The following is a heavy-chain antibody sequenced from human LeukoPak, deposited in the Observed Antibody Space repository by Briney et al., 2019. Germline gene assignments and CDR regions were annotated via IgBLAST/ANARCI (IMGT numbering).Heavy chain of an antibody. CDR2: INHSGST. V-gene: IGHV4-34*01. J-gene: IGHJ2*01. Sequence: SETLSLTCAVYGGSFSGYYWSWIRQPPGKGLEWIGEINHSGSTNYNPSLKSRVTISVDTSKNQFSLKLSSVTAADTAVYYCARAYYDFWSGWRHFDLWGRGTLVTVSS. CDR3: ARAYYDFWSGWRHFDL. CDR1: GGSFSGYY. D-gene: IGHD3-3*01.